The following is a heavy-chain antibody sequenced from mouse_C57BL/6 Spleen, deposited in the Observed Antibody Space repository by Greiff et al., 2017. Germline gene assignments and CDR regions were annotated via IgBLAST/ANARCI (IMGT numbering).Heavy chain of an antibody. D-gene: IGHD1-1*02. CDR1: GYAFSSYW. CDR3: ARAGYGLYAMDC. J-gene: IGHJ4*01. Sequence: VQLQQSGAELVKPGASVKISCKASGYAFSSYWMNWVKQRPGKGLEWIGQIYPGDGDTNYNGKFKGKATLTADKSSSTAYMQLSSLTSEDSAVYFCARAGYGLYAMDCWGQGTSVTVSS. V-gene: IGHV1-80*01. CDR2: IYPGDGDT.